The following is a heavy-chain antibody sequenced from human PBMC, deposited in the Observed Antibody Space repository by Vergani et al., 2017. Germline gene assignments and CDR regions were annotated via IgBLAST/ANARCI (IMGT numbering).Heavy chain of an antibody. D-gene: IGHD1-1*01. V-gene: IGHV4-59*01. Sequence: QVQLQESGPGLVKPSETLSLTCTVSGGSISSYYWSWIRQPPGKGLEWIGYIYYSGSTNSNPSLKSRVTISVDTSKNQFSLKLSSVTAADTAVYYCARVGHWNDLGFYYYYGMDVWGQGTTVTVSS. CDR1: GGSISSYY. CDR2: IYYSGST. CDR3: ARVGHWNDLGFYYYYGMDV. J-gene: IGHJ6*02.